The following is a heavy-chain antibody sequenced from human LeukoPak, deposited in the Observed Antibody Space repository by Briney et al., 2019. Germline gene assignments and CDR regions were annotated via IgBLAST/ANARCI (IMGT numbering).Heavy chain of an antibody. CDR1: GYIFTNYR. V-gene: IGHV5-51*01. D-gene: IGHD6-19*01. CDR2: IYPGDSDT. Sequence: GESLKTSCRASGYIFTNYRIAWVRQMPGKGLEWMGIIYPGDSDTRYSPSFQGQVTISADKSIRTAYLQWSSLKASDTAMYYCARRSSGWYSDYWGQGTLVTVSS. J-gene: IGHJ4*02. CDR3: ARRSSGWYSDY.